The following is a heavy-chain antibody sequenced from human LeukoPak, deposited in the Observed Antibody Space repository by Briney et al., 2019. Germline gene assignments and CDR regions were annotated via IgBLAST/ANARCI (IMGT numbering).Heavy chain of an antibody. CDR2: ISSSSSYI. V-gene: IGHV3-21*01. Sequence: PGGSLRLSCAASGFTFSSYSMNWVRQAPGKGLEWVSSISSSSSYIYYADSVKGRFTISRDNAKNSRYLQMNSLRAEDTAVYYCARDMYSSSFNWFDPWGQGTLVTVSS. J-gene: IGHJ5*02. CDR3: ARDMYSSSFNWFDP. D-gene: IGHD6-6*01. CDR1: GFTFSSYS.